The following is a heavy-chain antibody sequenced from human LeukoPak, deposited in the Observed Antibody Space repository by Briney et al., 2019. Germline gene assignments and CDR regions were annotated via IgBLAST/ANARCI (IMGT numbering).Heavy chain of an antibody. CDR3: AKVIAAAGYFDY. Sequence: GGSLRLSCTASGFSFSGHWMHWARQLPGKGLVWVSRISPTGSTTSYADSVKGRFTISRDNSKNTLYLQMNSLRAEDTAVYYCAKVIAAAGYFDYWGQGTLVTVSS. V-gene: IGHV3-74*01. CDR1: GFSFSGHW. CDR2: ISPTGSTT. D-gene: IGHD6-13*01. J-gene: IGHJ4*02.